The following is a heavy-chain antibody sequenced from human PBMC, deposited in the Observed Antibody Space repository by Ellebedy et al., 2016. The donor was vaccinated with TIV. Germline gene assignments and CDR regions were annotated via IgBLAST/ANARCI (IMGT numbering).Heavy chain of an antibody. J-gene: IGHJ4*02. CDR3: AKGLGAYDLGGDY. CDR1: GFTVSNNY. CDR2: IYSGGST. D-gene: IGHD5-12*01. Sequence: PGGSLRLSCAASGFTVSNNYISWVRQAPGKGLEWVSVIYSGGSTYYADSVKGRFTISRDNSKHIVYLQMNSLRVEDTAVYYCAKGLGAYDLGGDYWGQGTLVTVSS. V-gene: IGHV3-53*01.